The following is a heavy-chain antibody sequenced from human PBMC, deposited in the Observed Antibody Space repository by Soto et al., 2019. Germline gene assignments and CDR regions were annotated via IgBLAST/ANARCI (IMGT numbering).Heavy chain of an antibody. D-gene: IGHD1-26*01. CDR2: ITYDGNNK. Sequence: QVQLVESGGGVVQPGRSLRLSCAASGFTFSRYPMYWVRQAPGKGLEWVAVITYDGNNKYYADSVKGRFTISRDNAKNPLSLQMNNLTPEDTAVYYCAHGVGSYYFDYWGQGTLVTVSS. V-gene: IGHV3-30-3*01. CDR1: GFTFSRYP. J-gene: IGHJ4*02. CDR3: AHGVGSYYFDY.